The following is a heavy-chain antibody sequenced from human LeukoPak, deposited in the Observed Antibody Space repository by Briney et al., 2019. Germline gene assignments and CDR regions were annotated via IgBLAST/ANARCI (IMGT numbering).Heavy chain of an antibody. CDR3: AREDYDSSGYHLDY. V-gene: IGHV4-59*01. CDR2: IYYSGST. J-gene: IGHJ4*02. Sequence: SETLSLTCTVSGGSISSYYWSWIRQPPGKGLEWIGYIYYSGSTNYNPSLKSRVTISVDTSKNQFSLKLSSVTAADTAVYYCAREDYDSSGYHLDYWGQGTLVTVSS. CDR1: GGSISSYY. D-gene: IGHD3-22*01.